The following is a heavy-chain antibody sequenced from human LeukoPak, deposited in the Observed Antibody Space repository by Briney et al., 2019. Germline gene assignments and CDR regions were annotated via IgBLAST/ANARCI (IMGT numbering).Heavy chain of an antibody. CDR3: ARVYSSGYYYRSYYFDY. V-gene: IGHV1-46*01. J-gene: IGHJ4*02. D-gene: IGHD3-22*01. CDR1: GYTFTSNY. CDR2: ISPSGGST. Sequence: ASVKVSCKAFGYTFTSNYMHWVRQAPGQGPEWMGVISPSGGSTTYAQKFQGRVTMTRDTSTSTVYMELSSLRSEDTAVYYCARVYSSGYYYRSYYFDYWGQGTLVTVSS.